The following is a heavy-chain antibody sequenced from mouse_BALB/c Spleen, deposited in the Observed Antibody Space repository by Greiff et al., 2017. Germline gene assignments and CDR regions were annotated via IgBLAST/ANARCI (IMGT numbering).Heavy chain of an antibody. CDR2: ISYSGST. Sequence: EVKLVESGPGLVKPSQSLSLTCTVTGYSITSDYAWNWIRQFPGNKLEWMGYISYSGSTSYNPSLKSRITITRDTSKNQFFLQLNSVTTEDTATYYCARVYGSPYAMDYWGQGTSVTVSS. CDR3: ARVYGSPYAMDY. J-gene: IGHJ4*01. D-gene: IGHD1-1*01. V-gene: IGHV3-2*02. CDR1: GYSITSDYA.